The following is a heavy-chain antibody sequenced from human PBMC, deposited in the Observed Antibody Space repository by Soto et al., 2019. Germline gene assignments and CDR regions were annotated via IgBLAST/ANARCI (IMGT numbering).Heavy chain of an antibody. CDR2: IWHDGSVK. CDR3: ARDFGSDQPIDY. J-gene: IGHJ4*02. Sequence: QVQLVESGGGVAQPGRSLTLSCAASGFPLRNYGMHWVRQPPGKGLEWVAVIWHDGSVKDYADSVEGRFPISRDNSTNTLYLQMNSLRVDDTGLYFCARDFGSDQPIDYWGQGTLVTVSS. D-gene: IGHD1-26*01. V-gene: IGHV3-33*01. CDR1: GFPLRNYG.